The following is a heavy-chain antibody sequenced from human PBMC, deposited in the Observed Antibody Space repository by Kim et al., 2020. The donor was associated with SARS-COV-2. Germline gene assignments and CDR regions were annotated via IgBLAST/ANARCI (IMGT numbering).Heavy chain of an antibody. J-gene: IGHJ6*02. CDR2: INPSGGST. CDR3: ARDFSHRPLGWLSRVYYYYGMDV. D-gene: IGHD3-3*01. Sequence: ASVKVSCKASGYTFTSYYMHWVRQAPGQGLEWMGIINPSGGSTSYAQKFQGRVTMTRDTSTSTVYMELSSLRSEDTAVYYCARDFSHRPLGWLSRVYYYYGMDVWGQGTTVTVSS. CDR1: GYTFTSYY. V-gene: IGHV1-46*01.